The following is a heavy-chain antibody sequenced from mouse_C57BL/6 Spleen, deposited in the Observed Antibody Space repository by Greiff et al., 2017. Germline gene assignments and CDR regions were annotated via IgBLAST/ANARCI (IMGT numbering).Heavy chain of an antibody. D-gene: IGHD1-1*01. J-gene: IGHJ3*01. CDR2: ISDGGSYT. Sequence: EVMLLESGGGLVKPGGSLKLSCAASGFTFSSYAMSWVRQTPEKRLEWVATISDGGSYTYYPDNVKGRFTISRDNAKNNLYLQMSHLKSEDTAMYYCAGSNQRGFAHWGPGTLVSVSA. V-gene: IGHV5-4*03. CDR1: GFTFSSYA. CDR3: AGSNQRGFAH.